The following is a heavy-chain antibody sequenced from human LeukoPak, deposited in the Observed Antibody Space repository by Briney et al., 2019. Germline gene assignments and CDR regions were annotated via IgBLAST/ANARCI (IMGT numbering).Heavy chain of an antibody. CDR1: GGSFSGYY. CDR3: ARGRAMVSGDPRHKTTWYFDL. CDR2: INHSGST. J-gene: IGHJ2*01. D-gene: IGHD5-18*01. Sequence: SETLSLTCAVYGGSFSGYYWSWIRQPRGKGLEWIGAINHSGSTNYNPSLKSRVTISVDTSKNQFSLKLSSVTAADTAVYYCARGRAMVSGDPRHKTTWYFDLWGRGTLVTVSS. V-gene: IGHV4-34*01.